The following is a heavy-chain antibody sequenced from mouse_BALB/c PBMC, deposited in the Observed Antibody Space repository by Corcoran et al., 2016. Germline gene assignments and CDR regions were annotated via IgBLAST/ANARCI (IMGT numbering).Heavy chain of an antibody. V-gene: IGHV14-3*02. Sequence: EVQLQQSGAELVKPGASGKLSCTAAGVNIKDTYMHWVKQRPEQGLEWIGRIDPANGNTKYDPKFQGKATITADTSSNTAYLQLSSLTSEDTAVYYCANWDWYFDVWGAGTTVTVSS. J-gene: IGHJ1*01. CDR3: ANWDWYFDV. CDR1: GVNIKDTY. CDR2: IDPANGNT. D-gene: IGHD4-1*01.